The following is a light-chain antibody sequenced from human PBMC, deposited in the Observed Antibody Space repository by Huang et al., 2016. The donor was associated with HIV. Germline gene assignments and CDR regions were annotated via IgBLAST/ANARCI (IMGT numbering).Light chain of an antibody. Sequence: EIVLTQSPATLSLSPGERATLSCRASQSVSNFLAWYQQKPGQAPRLLIYDASNRATGIPARFSCSGSGTDFTLTISSREPEDFAVYYCQQRSNWPPLTFGGGTKVEIK. CDR3: QQRSNWPPLT. CDR1: QSVSNF. CDR2: DAS. V-gene: IGKV3-11*01. J-gene: IGKJ4*01.